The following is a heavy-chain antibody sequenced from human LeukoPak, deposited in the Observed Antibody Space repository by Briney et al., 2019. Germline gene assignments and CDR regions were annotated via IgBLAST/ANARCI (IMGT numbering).Heavy chain of an antibody. CDR1: GYSFTSYW. CDR3: ARGYCRSGRCRQPVDH. D-gene: IGHD2-15*01. CDR2: IYPGDSDT. J-gene: IGHJ4*02. Sequence: GGSLEIYWQGSGYSFTSYWIGGVRQMPGKGRAGMGSIYPGDSDTRYSPFFQGEVAISADKSISTGFLHWSALKTWEPGRFYVARGYCRSGRCRQPVDHWGQGTLVTVSS. V-gene: IGHV5-51*01.